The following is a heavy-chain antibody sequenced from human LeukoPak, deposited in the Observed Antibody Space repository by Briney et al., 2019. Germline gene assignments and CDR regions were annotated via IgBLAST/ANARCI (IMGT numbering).Heavy chain of an antibody. V-gene: IGHV3-23*01. CDR2: IGYRGGSI. CDR3: ARDGSDWDLDY. Sequence: GGSLRLSCAASGFSFSYYAMSWVRQAPGKGLEWVSIIGYRGGSIYYADSVQGRFTISRDNSKNTVSLQMNSLTAEDTTVYYCARDGSDWDLDYWGQGALVTVSS. CDR1: GFSFSYYA. D-gene: IGHD1-26*01. J-gene: IGHJ4*02.